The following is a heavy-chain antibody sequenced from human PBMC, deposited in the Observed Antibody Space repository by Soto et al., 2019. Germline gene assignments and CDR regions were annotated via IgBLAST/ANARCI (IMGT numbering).Heavy chain of an antibody. CDR1: EFTVISNY. CDR2: IYRDSST. Sequence: DVQLVESGGGLVQPGGSLRLSCAVSEFTVISNYMSWVHQAPGKGLEWVSSIYRDSSTHYADSVKGRFIISRDNSKNTLYLQMNSLRAEDTAVYYCTRDPTDVGSDPDYWGQGTLVTVS. J-gene: IGHJ4*02. V-gene: IGHV3-66*01. CDR3: TRDPTDVGSDPDY. D-gene: IGHD2-15*01.